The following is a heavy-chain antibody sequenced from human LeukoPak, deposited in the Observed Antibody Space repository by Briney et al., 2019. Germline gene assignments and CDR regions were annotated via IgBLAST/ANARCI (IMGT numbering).Heavy chain of an antibody. Sequence: PSETLSLTCTVSGGSISSSSYYWGWIRQPPGKGLEWIGSIYYSGSTYYNPSLKSRVTMSVDTSKNQFSLKLSSVTAADTAVYYCARDLLRFDPWGQGTLVTVSS. CDR3: ARDLLRFDP. CDR1: GGSISSSSYY. J-gene: IGHJ5*02. V-gene: IGHV4-39*07. CDR2: IYYSGST.